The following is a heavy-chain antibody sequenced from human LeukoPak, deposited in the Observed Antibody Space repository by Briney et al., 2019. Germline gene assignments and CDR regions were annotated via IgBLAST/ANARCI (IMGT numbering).Heavy chain of an antibody. CDR1: GGSISSSNW. CDR3: ARDITSNSGGFDY. Sequence: SSETLSLTCAVSGGSISSSNWWSWVRPPPGKGLEWIGEIYHSGSTNYNPSLKSRVTISVDKSKNQFSLKLSSVTAADTAVYYCARDITSNSGGFDYWGQGTLVTVSS. CDR2: IYHSGST. V-gene: IGHV4-4*02. D-gene: IGHD6-6*01. J-gene: IGHJ4*02.